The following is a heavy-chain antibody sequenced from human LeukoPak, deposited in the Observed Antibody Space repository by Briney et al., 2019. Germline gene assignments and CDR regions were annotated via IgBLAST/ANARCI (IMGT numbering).Heavy chain of an antibody. J-gene: IGHJ5*02. D-gene: IGHD2-2*01. CDR1: GFTFSSYG. CDR3: ARENVALLWGSWFDP. V-gene: IGHV3-30*03. Sequence: GGSLRLSCAASGFTFSSYGMHWVRQAPGKGLEWVAVISYDGSNKYYADSVKGRFTISRDNSKNTLYLQMNSLRAEDTAVYYCARENVALLWGSWFDPWGQGTLVTVSS. CDR2: ISYDGSNK.